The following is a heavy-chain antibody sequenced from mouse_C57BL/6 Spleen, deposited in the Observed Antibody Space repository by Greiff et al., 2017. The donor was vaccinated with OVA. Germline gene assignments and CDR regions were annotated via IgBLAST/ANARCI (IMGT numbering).Heavy chain of an antibody. J-gene: IGHJ3*01. Sequence: VQLQQPGAELVRPGSSVKLSCKASGYTFTSYWMAWVKQRPGQGLEWIGKIYTSDSETHYNQKFKDKATLTVDKSSSTAYMQLSSLTSEDSAVYYCAREDFYGFAYWGKGTLVTVSA. V-gene: IGHV1-61*01. CDR3: AREDFYGFAY. CDR2: IYTSDSET. D-gene: IGHD1-1*01. CDR1: GYTFTSYW.